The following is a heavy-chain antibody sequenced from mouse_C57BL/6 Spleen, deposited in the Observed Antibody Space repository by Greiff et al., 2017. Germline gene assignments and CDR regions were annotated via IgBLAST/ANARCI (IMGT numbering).Heavy chain of an antibody. J-gene: IGHJ2*01. CDR2: ISGGGGNT. V-gene: IGHV5-9*01. CDR1: GFTFSSYT. D-gene: IGHD1-1*01. CDR3: ARALYGSSRFDY. Sequence: EVKVVESGGGLVKPGGSLKLSCAASGFTFSSYTMSWVRQTPEKRLEWVATISGGGGNTYYPDSVKGRFTISRDNAKNTLYLQMSSLRSEDTALYYCARALYGSSRFDYWGQGTTLTVSS.